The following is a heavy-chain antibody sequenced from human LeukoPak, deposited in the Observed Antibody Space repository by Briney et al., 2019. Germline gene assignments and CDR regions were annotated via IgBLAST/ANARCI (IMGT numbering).Heavy chain of an antibody. D-gene: IGHD6-13*01. J-gene: IGHJ6*02. CDR2: IIPILGIA. V-gene: IGHV1-69*04. CDR3: ARQFSSSSPHYYGMDV. CDR1: GGTFSSYA. Sequence: EASVKVSCKASGGTFSSYAISWVRQAPGQGLEWMGRIIPILGIANYAQKFQGRVTITADKSTSTAYMELSSLRSEDTAVYYCARQFSSSSPHYYGMDVWGQGTTVTVSS.